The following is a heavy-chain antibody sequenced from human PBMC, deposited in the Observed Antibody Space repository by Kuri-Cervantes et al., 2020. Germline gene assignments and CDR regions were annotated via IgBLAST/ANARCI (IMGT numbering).Heavy chain of an antibody. V-gene: IGHV3-21*01. Sequence: LSLTCAASGFTFSSYSMNWVRQAPGKGLEWVSSISSSSSYIYYADSVKGRFTISRDNAKNSLYLQMNSLRAEDTAVYYCARDPVVPAANNYYYYGMDVWGQGTTVTVSS. CDR1: GFTFSSYS. D-gene: IGHD2-2*01. CDR2: ISSSSSYI. CDR3: ARDPVVPAANNYYYYGMDV. J-gene: IGHJ6*02.